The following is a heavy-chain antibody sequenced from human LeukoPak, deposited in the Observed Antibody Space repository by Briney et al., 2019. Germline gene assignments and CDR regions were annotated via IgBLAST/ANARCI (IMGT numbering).Heavy chain of an antibody. V-gene: IGHV5-51*01. CDR2: IYPDDSDT. CDR3: ARHGHCTNGVCYSNYYYHMDV. Sequence: GASLKISCKGSGYRFASSWIGWVRQMPGKGVEWMGIIYPDDSDTRYSPSFEGQITISVDKSISTAYLHCSSLKASDTAVYYCARHGHCTNGVCYSNYYYHMDVWGKGTTVTVSS. J-gene: IGHJ6*03. CDR1: GYRFASSW. D-gene: IGHD2-8*01.